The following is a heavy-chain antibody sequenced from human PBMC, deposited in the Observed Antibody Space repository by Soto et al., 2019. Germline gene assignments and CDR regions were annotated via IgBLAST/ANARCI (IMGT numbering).Heavy chain of an antibody. J-gene: IGHJ4*02. CDR3: ARAGVVGATALDY. D-gene: IGHD1-26*01. Sequence: SDTLSLTCAVSGGSISSGGYSWSWIRQPPGKGLEWIGYIYHSGSTYYNPSLKSRVTISVDRSKNQFSLKLSSVTAADTAVYYCARAGVVGATALDYWVQGTLVTVSS. CDR1: GGSISSGGYS. V-gene: IGHV4-30-2*01. CDR2: IYHSGST.